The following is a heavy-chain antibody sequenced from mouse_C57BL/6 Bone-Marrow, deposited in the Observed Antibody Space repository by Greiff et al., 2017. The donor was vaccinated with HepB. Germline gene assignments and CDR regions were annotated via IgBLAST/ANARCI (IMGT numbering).Heavy chain of an antibody. CDR3: VRGVTTVVHWYFDV. CDR1: GFTFNTYA. Sequence: EVQVVESGGGLVQPKGSLKLSCAASGFTFNTYAMHWVRQAPGKGLEWVARIRSKSSNYATYYADSVKDRFTISRDDSQSMLYLQMNNLKTEDTAMYYCVRGVTTVVHWYFDVWGTGTTVTVSS. V-gene: IGHV10-3*01. CDR2: IRSKSSNYAT. D-gene: IGHD1-1*01. J-gene: IGHJ1*03.